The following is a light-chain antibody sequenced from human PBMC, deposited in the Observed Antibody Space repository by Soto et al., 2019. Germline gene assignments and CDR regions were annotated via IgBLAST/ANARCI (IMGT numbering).Light chain of an antibody. CDR1: SSDVGGYNY. V-gene: IGLV2-14*01. CDR3: SSYTSSSTLVV. CDR2: DVS. J-gene: IGLJ2*01. Sequence: QSALTQPASVSGSPGQSITISCTGTSSDVGGYNYVSWYQQHPGKAPKLMIYDVSNRPSGVCNRFSGSKSGNTASLTISGLQAADEADYYCSSYTSSSTLVVLGGGTKVTVL.